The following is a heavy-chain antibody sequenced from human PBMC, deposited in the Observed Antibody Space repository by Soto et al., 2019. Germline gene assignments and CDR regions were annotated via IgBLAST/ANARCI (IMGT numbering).Heavy chain of an antibody. Sequence: GGSLILSCAASVFSFSDYDMHWVRQATGKGLEWVSGIDTAGDTYYPDSVRGRFTISRENAKNSLYLQMNNLRAGDTAVYYCARDRGSRGYPSGGFYYYGLDVWGQGTTVTVSS. CDR2: IDTAGDT. V-gene: IGHV3-13*01. J-gene: IGHJ6*02. CDR1: VFSFSDYD. CDR3: ARDRGSRGYPSGGFYYYGLDV. D-gene: IGHD3-22*01.